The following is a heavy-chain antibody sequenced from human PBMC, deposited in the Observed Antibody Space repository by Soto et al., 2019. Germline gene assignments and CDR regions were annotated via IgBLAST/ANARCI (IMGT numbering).Heavy chain of an antibody. J-gene: IGHJ6*02. CDR2: ISYDGRDK. CDR3: TKTIYSNYPTYYYYYGLDV. V-gene: IGHV3-30*18. CDR1: GFTFSNYG. Sequence: PGGSLRLSCAPSGFTFSNYGMHWVRQVPGKGLEWVAIISYDGRDKYYTGSVKGRFTISRDNSNSTLYLQMNSLRAEDTAMYYCTKTIYSNYPTYYYYYGLDVWGRGTTVTVSS. D-gene: IGHD4-4*01.